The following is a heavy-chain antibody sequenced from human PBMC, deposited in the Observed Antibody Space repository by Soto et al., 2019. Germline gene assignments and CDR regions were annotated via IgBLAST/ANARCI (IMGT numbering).Heavy chain of an antibody. D-gene: IGHD3-9*01. Sequence: SETLSLTCTFSVASTINYYWSWIRQPPGKGPEWIGNMYHTGSTYYNPSLKSRVTISVDTSKNQFSLKLSSVTAADTAVYYCARLPRDYDILTGYYTGGYYWGQGTLVTVSS. CDR3: ARLPRDYDILTGYYTGGYY. J-gene: IGHJ4*02. CDR1: VASTINYY. V-gene: IGHV4-59*04. CDR2: MYHTGST.